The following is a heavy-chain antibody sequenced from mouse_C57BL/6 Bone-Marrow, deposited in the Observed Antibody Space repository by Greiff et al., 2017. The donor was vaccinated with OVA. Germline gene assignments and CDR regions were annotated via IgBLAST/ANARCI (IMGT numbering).Heavy chain of an antibody. Sequence: VKLMESGAEVVRPGASVKLSCKASGYTFTDYYINWVKQRPGQGLEWIARIYPGSGNTYYNEKFKGKATLTAEKSSNTAYMQLSSLTSEDSAVYFCAREDGYFFEYWGKGTTVTVSS. CDR3: AREDGYFFEY. CDR1: GYTFTDYY. D-gene: IGHD2-3*01. V-gene: IGHV1-76*01. CDR2: IYPGSGNT. J-gene: IGHJ2*01.